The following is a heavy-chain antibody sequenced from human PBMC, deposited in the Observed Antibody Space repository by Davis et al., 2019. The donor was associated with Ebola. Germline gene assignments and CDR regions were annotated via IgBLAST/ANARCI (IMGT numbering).Heavy chain of an antibody. Sequence: AASVKVSCKTFGYSFVTYGISWVRQAPGQGLEWMGGIITIFGTASYAQKFQGRVTITADKSTSTIYMELSSLKSEDTAVFYCARVGLYESSGSFSPNPFDYWGQGTLVTVSS. CDR2: IITIFGTA. V-gene: IGHV1-69*06. CDR3: ARVGLYESSGSFSPNPFDY. D-gene: IGHD3-22*01. J-gene: IGHJ4*02. CDR1: GYSFVTYG.